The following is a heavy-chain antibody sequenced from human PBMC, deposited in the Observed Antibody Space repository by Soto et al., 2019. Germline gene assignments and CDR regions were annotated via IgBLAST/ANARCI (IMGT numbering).Heavy chain of an antibody. CDR3: ARVVSKSLFNYYYYYLDV. J-gene: IGHJ6*03. CDR1: GFSLSTSGMC. D-gene: IGHD2-15*01. CDR2: IDWDDDK. Sequence: GSGPTLVNPTQTLTLTCTFSGFSLSTSGMCVSWIRQPPGKALEWLARIDWDDDKYYSTSLKTRLTISKDTSKNQVVLTMTNMDPVDTATYYCARVVSKSLFNYYYYYLDVWGKGTTVTVSS. V-gene: IGHV2-70*11.